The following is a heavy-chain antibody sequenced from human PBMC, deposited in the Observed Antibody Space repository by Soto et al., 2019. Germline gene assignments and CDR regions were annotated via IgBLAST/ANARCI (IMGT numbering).Heavy chain of an antibody. CDR3: ARHPLVGTYLYNGMDV. V-gene: IGHV5-51*01. D-gene: IGHD1-26*01. CDR1: GYSFSSYW. CDR2: IYPDDSNT. Sequence: GESLKISCKGSGYSFSSYWIGWVRQMPGKGLEWMGVIYPDDSNTRYSPSFQGQVTISADKSISTAYLQWSSLKASDTAMYYCARHPLVGTYLYNGMDVWGQGTTVTVSS. J-gene: IGHJ6*02.